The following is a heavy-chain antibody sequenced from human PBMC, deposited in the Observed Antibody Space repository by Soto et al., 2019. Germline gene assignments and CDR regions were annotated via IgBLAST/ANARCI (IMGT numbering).Heavy chain of an antibody. CDR2: IYSGGST. CDR3: ARGRDCSSTSCLFDP. CDR1: GFTVSSNY. V-gene: IGHV3-53*04. D-gene: IGHD2-2*01. J-gene: IGHJ5*02. Sequence: PGGSLRLSCAASGFTVSSNYMSWVRQAPGKGLEWVSVIYSGGSTYYADSVKGRFTISRHNSKNTLYLQMNSLRAEDTAVYYCARGRDCSSTSCLFDPWGQGTLVTVSS.